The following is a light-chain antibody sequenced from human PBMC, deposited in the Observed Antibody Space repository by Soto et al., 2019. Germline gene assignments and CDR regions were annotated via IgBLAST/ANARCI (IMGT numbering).Light chain of an antibody. CDR1: QSISRPY. V-gene: IGKV3-20*01. Sequence: EIVLTQSPGTLSLSPGERATLSCRASQSISRPYLAWYQQKPGQAPRLLTNGASSRAEGIPDRFSGSGSGTDFTLKISRLEPEDFAVYYCHQYDNRAFGQGTKVDIK. CDR2: GAS. J-gene: IGKJ1*01. CDR3: HQYDNRA.